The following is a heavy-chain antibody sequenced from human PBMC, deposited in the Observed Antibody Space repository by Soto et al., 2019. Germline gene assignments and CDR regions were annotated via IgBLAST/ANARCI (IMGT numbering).Heavy chain of an antibody. J-gene: IGHJ4*02. D-gene: IGHD3-22*01. CDR2: VSSSSNAK. CDR1: GFPFSSHS. CDR3: ARMSSTMRPGW. Sequence: GGSLRLSCAASGFPFSSHSMNWVRQAPGKGLEWVSYVSSSSNAKYYAGSVKGRFTISRDNANNSLYLQMNSLRVEDTGVYYCARMSSTMRPGWWGQGTLVTVSS. V-gene: IGHV3-48*01.